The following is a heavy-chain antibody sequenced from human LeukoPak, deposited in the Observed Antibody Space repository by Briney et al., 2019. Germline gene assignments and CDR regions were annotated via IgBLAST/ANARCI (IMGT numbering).Heavy chain of an antibody. V-gene: IGHV1-69*13. J-gene: IGHJ6*02. CDR3: AKTPGYSSGWRYYYYYGMDV. CDR1: GGTFSSYA. CDR2: IIPIFGTA. Sequence: ASVKVSCKASGGTFSSYAISWVRQAPGQGLEWMGGIIPIFGTANYAQKFQGRVTITADESTSTAYMELSSLRSEDTAVYYCAKTPGYSSGWRYYYYYGMDVWGQGTTVTVSS. D-gene: IGHD6-19*01.